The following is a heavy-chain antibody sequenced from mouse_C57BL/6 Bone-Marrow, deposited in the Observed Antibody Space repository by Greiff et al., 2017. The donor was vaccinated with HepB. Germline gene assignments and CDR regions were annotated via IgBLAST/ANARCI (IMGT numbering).Heavy chain of an antibody. CDR2: IYPGDGDT. D-gene: IGHD2-4*01. V-gene: IGHV1-82*01. CDR3: AIYDYDGDY. CDR1: GYALSSSW. Sequence: QVQLQQSGPELVKPGASVKISCKASGYALSSSWMNWVKQRPGKGLEWIGRIYPGDGDTNYNGKFKGKATLTADKSSSTAYMQLSSLTSEDSAVYFCAIYDYDGDYWGQGTTLTVSS. J-gene: IGHJ2*01.